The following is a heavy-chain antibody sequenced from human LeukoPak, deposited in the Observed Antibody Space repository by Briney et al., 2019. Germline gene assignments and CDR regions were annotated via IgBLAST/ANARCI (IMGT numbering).Heavy chain of an antibody. J-gene: IGHJ6*02. Sequence: PGGSLRLSCAASGFTFSSYSMNWVRQAPGKGLEWVSYISSSSSTIYYADSVKGRFTISRDNAKNSLYLQMNSLRDEDTAVHYCARGAYYGSHKYYYYGMDVWGQGTTVTVSS. V-gene: IGHV3-48*02. CDR2: ISSSSSTI. D-gene: IGHD3-10*01. CDR1: GFTFSSYS. CDR3: ARGAYYGSHKYYYYGMDV.